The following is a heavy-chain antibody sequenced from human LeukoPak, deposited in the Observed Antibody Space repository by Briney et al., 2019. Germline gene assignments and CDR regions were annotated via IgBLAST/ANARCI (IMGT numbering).Heavy chain of an antibody. J-gene: IGHJ5*02. CDR2: INHSGTT. CDR1: GGSFSGYY. V-gene: IGHV4-34*01. CDR3: ARDLGGYSYPSFWFDP. Sequence: SETLSLTCAVYGGSFSGYYWSWIRQPPGKGLEWIGEINHSGTTSYNPSLKSRVTISVDTSKNQFPLKLSSVTAADTAVYYCARDLGGYSYPSFWFDPWGQGTLVTVSS. D-gene: IGHD5-18*01.